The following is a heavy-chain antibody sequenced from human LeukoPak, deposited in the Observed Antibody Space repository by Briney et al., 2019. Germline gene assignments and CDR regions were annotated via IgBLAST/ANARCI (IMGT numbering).Heavy chain of an antibody. CDR2: ISGSGGST. CDR1: GFPFSSYS. V-gene: IGHV3-23*01. J-gene: IGHJ6*02. Sequence: GGSLRLSCAASGFPFSSYSMNWVRQAPGKGLEWVSAISGSGGSTYYADSVKGRFTISRDNSKNTLYLQMNSLRAEDTAVYYCARDYGDSAYYYGMDVWGQGTTVTVSS. CDR3: ARDYGDSAYYYGMDV. D-gene: IGHD4-17*01.